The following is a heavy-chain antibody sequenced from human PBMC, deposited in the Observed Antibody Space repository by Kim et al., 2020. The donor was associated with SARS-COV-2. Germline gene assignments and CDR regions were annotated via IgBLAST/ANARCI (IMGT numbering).Heavy chain of an antibody. D-gene: IGHD7-27*01. V-gene: IGHV3-48*02. CDR1: GFTFSTYN. CDR3: ARGPWGSGEFDI. J-gene: IGHJ3*02. Sequence: GGSLRLSCAASGFTFSTYNMNWVRVRQAPGKGLEWISYISRSSSTIYYADSVKGRFTISRDNAKNSLYLQMSSLRDEDTVVYYCARGPWGSGEFDIWGQGTMVTVSS. CDR2: ISRSSSTI.